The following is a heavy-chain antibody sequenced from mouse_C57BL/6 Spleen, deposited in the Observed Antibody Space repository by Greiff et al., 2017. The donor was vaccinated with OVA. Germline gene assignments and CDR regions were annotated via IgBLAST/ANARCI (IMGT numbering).Heavy chain of an antibody. CDR1: GFSFNTYA. CDR3: VRQEGDYRYAMGY. CDR2: IRSKSNNYAT. Sequence: EVKLVESGGGLVQPKGSLKLSCAASGFSFNTYAMNLVRQAPGKGLEWVARIRSKSNNYATSYADSVKDRFTISRDDSESRLYLQMNNWKTEDTAMYYCVRQEGDYRYAMGYWGQGTSVTVSS. V-gene: IGHV10-1*01. J-gene: IGHJ4*01. D-gene: IGHD2-4*01.